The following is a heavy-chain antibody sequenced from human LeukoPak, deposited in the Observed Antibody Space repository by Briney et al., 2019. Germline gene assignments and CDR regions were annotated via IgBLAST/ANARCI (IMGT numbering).Heavy chain of an antibody. CDR1: GYTFTSYA. CDR2: INAGNGNT. J-gene: IGHJ5*02. Sequence: ASVKVSCKASGYTFTSYAMHWVRQAPGQRLEWMGWINAGNGNTKYSQKFQGRVTITRDTSASTAYMELSRLRSDDTAVYYCARATRHIVVVPAAIMFDPWGQGTLVTVSS. V-gene: IGHV1-3*01. CDR3: ARATRHIVVVPAAIMFDP. D-gene: IGHD2-2*01.